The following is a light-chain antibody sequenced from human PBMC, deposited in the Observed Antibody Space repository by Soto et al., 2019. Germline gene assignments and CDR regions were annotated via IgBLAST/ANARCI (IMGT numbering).Light chain of an antibody. CDR1: QSFRGL. J-gene: IGKJ5*01. Sequence: EVVLTQSPVTLSLSPGARATLSCRASQSFRGLLAWYPQKPGQAPRLLIYDAYNRATGIPPRFSGSGSGTDFTLTISSLEPEDSAVYYCQQRHMWPITFGQGTRLEIK. V-gene: IGKV3-11*01. CDR3: QQRHMWPIT. CDR2: DAY.